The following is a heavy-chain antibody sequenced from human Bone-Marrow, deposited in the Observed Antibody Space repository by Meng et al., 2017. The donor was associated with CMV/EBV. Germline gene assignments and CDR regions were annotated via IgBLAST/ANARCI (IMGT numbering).Heavy chain of an antibody. CDR2: IYYSGST. V-gene: IGHV4-59*01. CDR1: GGSISSYY. CDR3: ARRLGPYYFDY. J-gene: IGHJ4*02. D-gene: IGHD6-6*01. Sequence: SETLSLTCTVSGGSISSYYWSWIRQPPGKGLEWIGYIYYSGSTNYNPSLKSRVTISADTSKNQFSLKLSSVTAADTAVYYCARRLGPYYFDYWGQGTLVTVSS.